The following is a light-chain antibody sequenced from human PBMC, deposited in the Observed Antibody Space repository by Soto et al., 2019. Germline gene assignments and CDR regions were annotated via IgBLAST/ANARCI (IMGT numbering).Light chain of an antibody. CDR2: DAS. Sequence: DIQMTPSPSPPSASVGDRVSITFRASQSISSWLAWYQQKPGKAPKLLIYDASSLESGVPSRFSGSGSGTEFSLTISSLQPDDFATYYCQQYNHYWTFGQGTKVDIK. CDR3: QQYNHYWT. V-gene: IGKV1-5*01. J-gene: IGKJ1*01. CDR1: QSISSW.